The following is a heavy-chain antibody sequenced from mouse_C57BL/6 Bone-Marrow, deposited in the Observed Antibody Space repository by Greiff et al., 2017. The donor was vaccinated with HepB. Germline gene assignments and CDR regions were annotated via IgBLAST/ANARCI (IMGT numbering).Heavy chain of an antibody. CDR3: ARQARYDGDQGGFAY. CDR2: ISNLAYSI. J-gene: IGHJ3*01. V-gene: IGHV5-15*01. D-gene: IGHD2-3*01. CDR1: GFTFSDYG. Sequence: EVKLVESGGGLVQPGGSLKLSCAASGFTFSDYGMAWVRQAPRKGPEWVAFISNLAYSIYYADTVTGRFTISRENAKNTLYLEMSSLRSEDTAMYYCARQARYDGDQGGFAYWGQGTLVTVSA.